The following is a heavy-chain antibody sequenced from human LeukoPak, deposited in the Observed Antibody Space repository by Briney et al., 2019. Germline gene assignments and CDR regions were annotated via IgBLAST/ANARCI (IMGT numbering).Heavy chain of an antibody. Sequence: GGSLRLSCAASGFTFSNYAMSWVRQAPGKGLEWVSGISGSGESTFYADSVRGRFTISRDNSKNTLYLQMNSLRAEDTAVYYCANGMDVWGQGTTVTVSS. CDR3: ANGMDV. CDR1: GFTFSNYA. J-gene: IGHJ6*02. V-gene: IGHV3-23*01. CDR2: ISGSGEST.